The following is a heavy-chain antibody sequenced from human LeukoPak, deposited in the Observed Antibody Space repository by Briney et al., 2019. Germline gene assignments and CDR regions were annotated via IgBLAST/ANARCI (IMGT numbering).Heavy chain of an antibody. J-gene: IGHJ3*02. D-gene: IGHD4-17*01. CDR2: IYYSGST. V-gene: IGHV4-61*01. CDR1: GGSISSVSYY. CDR3: ARGNGDPTRSYAFDI. Sequence: SETLSLTCTFSGGSISSVSYYWSWIRQPPGKGLEWIGYIYYSGSTNYNPSLKSRVTISVDTSKNQFSLKLSSVTAADTAVYYCARGNGDPTRSYAFDIWGQGTMVTVSS.